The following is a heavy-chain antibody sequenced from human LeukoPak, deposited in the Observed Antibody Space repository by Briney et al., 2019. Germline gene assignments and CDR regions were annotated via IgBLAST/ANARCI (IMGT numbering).Heavy chain of an antibody. Sequence: PGGSLRLSCAASGFIFTDSGMHWVRQAPGKGLEWLTFIRYDGSDKYYADSVKGRFTISRDNYKNTLYLQMNSLTSEDTAVYYCDKEGTASKPSDLHQWGQGILVTVSS. V-gene: IGHV3-30*02. J-gene: IGHJ4*02. D-gene: IGHD1/OR15-1a*01. CDR1: GFIFTDSG. CDR3: DKEGTASKPSDLHQ. CDR2: IRYDGSDK.